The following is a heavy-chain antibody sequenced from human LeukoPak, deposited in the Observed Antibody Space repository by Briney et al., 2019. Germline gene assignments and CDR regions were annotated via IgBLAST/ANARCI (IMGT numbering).Heavy chain of an antibody. D-gene: IGHD3-10*01. J-gene: IGHJ5*02. CDR1: GGSISSNSYY. CDR3: ARGPRFGELLWHWFDP. Sequence: SETLSLTCTVSGGSISSNSYYWGWIRQPPGKGLEWIGSIYYSGSTYYNPSLKSRVTISVDTSKNQFSLKLSSVTAADTAVYCARGPRFGELLWHWFDPWGQGTLVTVSS. CDR2: IYYSGST. V-gene: IGHV4-39*07.